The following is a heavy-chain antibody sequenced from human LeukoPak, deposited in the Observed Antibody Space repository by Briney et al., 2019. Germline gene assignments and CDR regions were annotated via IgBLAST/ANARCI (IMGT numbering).Heavy chain of an antibody. Sequence: PGGSLRLSCAASGFTFSSYSMNWVRQAPGKGLEWVSYISSSSSTIYYADSMKGRFTISRDNAKNSLYLQMNSLRAEDTAVYYCARSRRDEIDAFDIWGQGTMVTVSS. J-gene: IGHJ3*02. D-gene: IGHD5-24*01. CDR2: ISSSSSTI. V-gene: IGHV3-48*04. CDR3: ARSRRDEIDAFDI. CDR1: GFTFSSYS.